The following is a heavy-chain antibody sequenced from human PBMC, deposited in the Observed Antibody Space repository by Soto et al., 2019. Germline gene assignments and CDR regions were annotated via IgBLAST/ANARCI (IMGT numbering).Heavy chain of an antibody. V-gene: IGHV4-4*07. CDR2: MYITGSS. Sequence: SETLSLTCIVSGDSTSTYFWSWIRQPAGKGLEWIGRMYITGSSDYNPSLKRRVTMSVDTAKNQFSLKLRSVTAADTAVYYCARVSGPVVVPAAAPTSPSFGLDVWGQGTSVTVSS. D-gene: IGHD2-2*01. J-gene: IGHJ6*02. CDR1: GDSTSTYF. CDR3: ARVSGPVVVPAAAPTSPSFGLDV.